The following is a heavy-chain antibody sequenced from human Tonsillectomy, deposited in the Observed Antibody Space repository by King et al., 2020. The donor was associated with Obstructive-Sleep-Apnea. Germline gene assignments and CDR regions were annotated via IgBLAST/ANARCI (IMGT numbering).Heavy chain of an antibody. CDR1: GFTFSSYA. J-gene: IGHJ4*02. Sequence: VQLVESGGGVVQPGKSLSLSCAASGFTFSSYAMHCVRQAPGKGLEWVAIISYDGSNKFYADSVKGRFTISRDNSKNTLYLQMNSLRAEDTAVYYCARENYGDYYFDYWGQGTLVTVPS. CDR3: ARENYGDYYFDY. CDR2: ISYDGSNK. V-gene: IGHV3-30*04. D-gene: IGHD4-17*01.